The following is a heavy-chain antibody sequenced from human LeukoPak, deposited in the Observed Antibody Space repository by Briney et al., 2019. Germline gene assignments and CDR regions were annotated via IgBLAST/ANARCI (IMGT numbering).Heavy chain of an antibody. Sequence: GGSLRLSCAASGFTFSSYAMSWVRQAPGKGLEWVSAISGSGGSTYYADSVKGRFTISRDNSENTLYLQMNSLRAEDTAVYYCAKGPYCGGDCFSRGFWFDPWGQGTLVTVSS. D-gene: IGHD2-21*02. CDR3: AKGPYCGGDCFSRGFWFDP. J-gene: IGHJ5*02. V-gene: IGHV3-23*01. CDR1: GFTFSSYA. CDR2: ISGSGGST.